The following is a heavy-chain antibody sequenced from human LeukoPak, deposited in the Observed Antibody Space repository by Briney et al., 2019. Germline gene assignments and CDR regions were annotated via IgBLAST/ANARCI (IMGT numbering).Heavy chain of an antibody. Sequence: QPGGSLRLSCAASGFTFSSYGMHLVRQAPGKGLELVAFIRYDGSNKYYADSVKGRFTISRDNSKNTLYLQMNSLRAEDTAVYYCARVLRYCSGGNCYSGGLGYMDVWGKGTTVTISS. J-gene: IGHJ6*03. D-gene: IGHD2-15*01. CDR3: ARVLRYCSGGNCYSGGLGYMDV. CDR1: GFTFSSYG. CDR2: IRYDGSNK. V-gene: IGHV3-30*02.